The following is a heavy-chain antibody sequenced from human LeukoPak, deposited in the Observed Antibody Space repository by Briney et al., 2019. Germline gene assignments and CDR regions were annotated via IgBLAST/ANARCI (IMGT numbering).Heavy chain of an antibody. V-gene: IGHV4-59*01. CDR1: GGSISSYY. D-gene: IGHD5-12*01. Sequence: SETLSLTCTVSGGSISSYYWSWIRQPAGKGLEWIGYICYSGSTNYNPSLKSRVTISVDTSKNQFSLKLRSVTAADTAVYYCARVSGYDWESFYDYWGQGTLVTVSS. CDR3: ARVSGYDWESFYDY. CDR2: ICYSGST. J-gene: IGHJ4*02.